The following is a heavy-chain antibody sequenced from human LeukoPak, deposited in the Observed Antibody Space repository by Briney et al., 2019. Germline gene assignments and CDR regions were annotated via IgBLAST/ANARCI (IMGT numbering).Heavy chain of an antibody. V-gene: IGHV1-18*01. Sequence: ASVKVSCKASGYIFTSYGITWVRQAPGQGLEWMGWIGADNDSTKYAQKFQGRVTMTTDTSTSTAYMELRSLRSDDTDDTAVYYCASLRVGSTSWRVAFDIWGQGTMVTVSS. CDR1: GYIFTSYG. D-gene: IGHD2-2*01. J-gene: IGHJ3*02. CDR3: ASLRVGSTSWRVAFDI. CDR2: IGADNDST.